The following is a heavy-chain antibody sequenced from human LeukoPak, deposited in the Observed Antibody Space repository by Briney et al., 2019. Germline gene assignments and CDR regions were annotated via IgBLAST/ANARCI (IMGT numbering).Heavy chain of an antibody. CDR1: GFTFSNAW. V-gene: IGHV3-15*01. CDR2: IKSKTDGGTT. CDR3: TTVMSSYGIDY. Sequence: GRSLRLSCAASGFTFSNAWMSWVRQAPGKGLEWVGRIKSKTDGGTTDYAAPVKGRFTISRDDSKNTLYLQMNSLKTEDTAVHYCTTVMSSYGIDYWGQGTLVTVSS. J-gene: IGHJ4*02. D-gene: IGHD5-18*01.